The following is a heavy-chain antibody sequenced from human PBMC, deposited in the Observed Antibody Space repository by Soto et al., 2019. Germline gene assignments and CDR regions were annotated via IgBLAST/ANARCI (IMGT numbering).Heavy chain of an antibody. D-gene: IGHD3-9*01. Sequence: QVQLQESGPGLVKPSETLSLTCTVSGGSVSGGSYCWSWIRQPPGKGLECIGYVYNSGSTTYNPSRQSRVTISVETSKNQFSLGLSSVTAADTAVYYCARVPLTTYFDLWGRGTLVTVSS. CDR2: VYNSGST. CDR3: ARVPLTTYFDL. J-gene: IGHJ2*01. CDR1: GGSVSGGSYC. V-gene: IGHV4-61*01.